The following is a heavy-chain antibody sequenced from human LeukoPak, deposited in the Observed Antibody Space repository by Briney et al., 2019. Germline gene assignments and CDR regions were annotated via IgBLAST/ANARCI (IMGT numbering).Heavy chain of an antibody. CDR3: ARVAGYCSSTSCYYYYYYGMDV. V-gene: IGHV4-59*08. CDR2: IYYSGST. Sequence: SETLSLTCTVSGGSISSYYWSWIRQPPGKGLEWIGYIYYSGSTYYNPSLKSRVTISVDTSKNQFSLKLSSVTAADTAVYYCARVAGYCSSTSCYYYYYYGMDVWGQGTTVTVSS. D-gene: IGHD2-2*03. CDR1: GGSISSYY. J-gene: IGHJ6*02.